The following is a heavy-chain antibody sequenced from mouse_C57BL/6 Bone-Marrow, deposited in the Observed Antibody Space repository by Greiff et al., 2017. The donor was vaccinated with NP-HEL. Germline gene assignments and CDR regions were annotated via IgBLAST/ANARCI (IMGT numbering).Heavy chain of an antibody. CDR2: IYPRSGNT. D-gene: IGHD1-1*01. CDR3: ARLYPLDSNYYGSPWAMDY. J-gene: IGHJ4*01. CDR1: GYTFTSYG. V-gene: IGHV1-81*01. Sequence: QVQLQQSGAELARPGASVKLSCKASGYTFTSYGISWVKQRTGQGLEWIGEIYPRSGNTYYNEKFKGKATLTADKSSSTAYMELRSLTSEDSAVYFCARLYPLDSNYYGSPWAMDYWGQGTSVTVSS.